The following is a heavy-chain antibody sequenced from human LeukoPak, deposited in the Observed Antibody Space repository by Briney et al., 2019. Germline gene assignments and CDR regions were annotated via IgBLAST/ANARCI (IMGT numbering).Heavy chain of an antibody. V-gene: IGHV4-4*02. CDR1: GGSVSSTNW. D-gene: IGHD6-25*01. CDR2: VHLDGRT. J-gene: IGHJ4*02. CDR3: AREGGFYRPLDY. Sequence: SETLSLTCGMSGGSVSSTNWWTWIRPPPGKGLEWIGEVHLDGRTNFNPSLKSRLTMSVDLSENHVSLKLTSVTAADTAVYYCAREGGFYRPLDYSGQGTLVTVSS.